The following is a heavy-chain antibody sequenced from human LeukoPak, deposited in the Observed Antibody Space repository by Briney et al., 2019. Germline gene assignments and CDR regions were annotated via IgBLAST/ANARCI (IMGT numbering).Heavy chain of an antibody. Sequence: GGSLRLSCAASGFTFSSYWMSWVRQAPGKGLEWVANIKQDGSEKYYVDSVKGRFTISRDNAKNSLYLQMNSLRAEDTAVYYCAKDLALWFGELFVFDYWGQGTLVTVSS. J-gene: IGHJ4*02. CDR1: GFTFSSYW. CDR2: IKQDGSEK. CDR3: AKDLALWFGELFVFDY. D-gene: IGHD3-10*01. V-gene: IGHV3-7*01.